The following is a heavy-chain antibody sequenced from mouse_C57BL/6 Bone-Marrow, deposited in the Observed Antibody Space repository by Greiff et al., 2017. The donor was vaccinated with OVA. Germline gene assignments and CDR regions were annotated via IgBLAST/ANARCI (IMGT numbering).Heavy chain of an antibody. Sequence: EVQLQESGAELVRPGASVKLSCTASGFNIKDDYMHWVKQRPEQGLEWIGWIDPENGDTEYDSKFKGKATLTADTSSNTAYLQLSSLTSENTAVYYYTLLLYCYAVDYWGQGTSVTVSS. CDR1: GFNIKDDY. CDR3: TLLLYCYAVDY. CDR2: IDPENGDT. D-gene: IGHD2-10*01. V-gene: IGHV14-4*01. J-gene: IGHJ4*01.